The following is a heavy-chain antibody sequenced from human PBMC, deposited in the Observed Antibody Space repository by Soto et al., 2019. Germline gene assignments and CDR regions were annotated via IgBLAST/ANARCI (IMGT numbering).Heavy chain of an antibody. CDR1: GGTFSNYA. CDR2: IIPIFGTT. D-gene: IGHD6-13*01. CDR3: ARVSSSWYKDYFDY. Sequence: QVQLVQSGAEVKKPGSSVKVSCKASGGTFSNYAISWVRQAPGQGLEWMGGIIPIFGTTNYAQRFQGRVNITADESTSTAYMELSSLRSEDTAVYYGARVSSSWYKDYFDYWGQGTLVTVSS. J-gene: IGHJ4*02. V-gene: IGHV1-69*12.